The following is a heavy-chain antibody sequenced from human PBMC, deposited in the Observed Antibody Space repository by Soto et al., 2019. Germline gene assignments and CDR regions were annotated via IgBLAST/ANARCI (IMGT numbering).Heavy chain of an antibody. J-gene: IGHJ6*02. CDR3: ARSVVPAAHYGMDV. CDR2: ISYDGSNK. V-gene: IGHV3-30-3*01. D-gene: IGHD2-2*01. CDR1: GFTFSSYA. Sequence: QVQLVESGGGVVQPGRSLRLSCAASGFTFSSYAMHWVRQAPGKGLEWVAVISYDGSNKYYADSVKGRFTISRDNSKNTLYLQMNSLGAEDTAVYYCARSVVPAAHYGMDVWGQGTTVTVSS.